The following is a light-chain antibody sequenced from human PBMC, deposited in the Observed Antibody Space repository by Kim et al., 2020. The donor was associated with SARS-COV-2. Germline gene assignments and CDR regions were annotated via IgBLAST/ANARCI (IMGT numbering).Light chain of an antibody. CDR3: QQYNNWPLT. V-gene: IGKV3-15*01. Sequence: VTPGERATLSCRASQSLSSNVAWYQQKPGQAPRLLIYAASTRATGIPARFSGSGSGTEFTLTISSLQSEDFAVYYCQQYNNWPLTFGGGTKLEI. CDR2: AAS. CDR1: QSLSSN. J-gene: IGKJ4*01.